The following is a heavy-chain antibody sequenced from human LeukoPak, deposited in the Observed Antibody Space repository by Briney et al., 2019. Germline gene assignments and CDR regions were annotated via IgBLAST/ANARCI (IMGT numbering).Heavy chain of an antibody. V-gene: IGHV3-53*01. CDR3: AKESGAYYFDY. CDR2: IYAGGTT. D-gene: IGHD3-10*01. Sequence: PGGSLRLSCAASGFTVSGNYMNWVRQAPGKGLGWVSVIYAGGTTYYADSVKGRFTISRDNSKNTLYLQMNSLRAEDTAVYYCAKESGAYYFDYWGQGTLVTVSS. CDR1: GFTVSGNY. J-gene: IGHJ4*02.